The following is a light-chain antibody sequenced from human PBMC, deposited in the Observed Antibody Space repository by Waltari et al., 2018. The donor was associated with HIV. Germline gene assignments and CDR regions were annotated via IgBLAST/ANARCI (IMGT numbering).Light chain of an antibody. CDR2: QDN. Sequence: SYELTQPPSVSVSPGQTATISCSGPTLGTKYASWYQQRPGQSPVVVIYQDNKRPSGSLGRFSGSSSGKTATLTVSVTEARKEASYYSQAWDSTAVVFGGGTKLTVL. J-gene: IGLJ2*01. CDR1: TLGTKY. V-gene: IGLV3-1*01. CDR3: QAWDSTAVV.